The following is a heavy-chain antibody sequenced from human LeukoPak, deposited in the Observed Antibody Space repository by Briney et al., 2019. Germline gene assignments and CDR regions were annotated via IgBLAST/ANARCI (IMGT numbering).Heavy chain of an antibody. CDR3: AKDLKAWVVDLDY. J-gene: IGHJ4*02. D-gene: IGHD2-2*01. Sequence: GGSLRLSCVASGFTFTNYAMSWVRQAPGKGLEWVAFIRYDGSNKYYADSVKGRFTISRDNSKNTLYLQMNSLRAEDTAVYYCAKDLKAWVVDLDYWGQGTLVTVSS. V-gene: IGHV3-30*02. CDR1: GFTFTNYA. CDR2: IRYDGSNK.